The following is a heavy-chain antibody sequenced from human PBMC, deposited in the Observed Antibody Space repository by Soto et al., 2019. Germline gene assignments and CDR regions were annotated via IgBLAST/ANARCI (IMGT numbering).Heavy chain of an antibody. CDR3: ARGPLLWCGELPFADGMDV. V-gene: IGHV4-31*03. CDR2: IYYSGST. CDR1: GGSISSGGYY. D-gene: IGHD3-10*01. J-gene: IGHJ6*02. Sequence: QVQLQESGPGLVKPSQTLSLTCTVSGGSISSGGYYWSWIRQHPGKGLEWIGYIYYSGSTYYNPSLKSRVTISVATSKNQFSLKLSSVTAADTAVYYCARGPLLWCGELPFADGMDVWGQGTTVTVSS.